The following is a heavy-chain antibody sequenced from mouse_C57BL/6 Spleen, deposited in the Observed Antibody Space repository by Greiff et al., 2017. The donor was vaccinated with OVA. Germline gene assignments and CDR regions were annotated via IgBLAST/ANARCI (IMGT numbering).Heavy chain of an antibody. CDR1: GYTFTSYW. Sequence: VQLQQPGAELVMPGASVKLSCKASGYTFTSYWMHWVKQRPGQGLEWIGEIDPSDSYTNYNQKFKGKSTLTVDKSSSTAYMQLSSLTSEDSAVYYCARGVLRYPYFDYWGQGTTLTVSS. D-gene: IGHD1-1*01. CDR2: IDPSDSYT. CDR3: ARGVLRYPYFDY. J-gene: IGHJ2*01. V-gene: IGHV1-69*01.